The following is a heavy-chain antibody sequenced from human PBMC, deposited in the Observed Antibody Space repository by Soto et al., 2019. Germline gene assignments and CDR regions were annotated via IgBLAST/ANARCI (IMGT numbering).Heavy chain of an antibody. CDR1: GFTFGNYW. V-gene: IGHV3-7*01. CDR2: IKQDGSER. J-gene: IGHJ5*02. Sequence: GGSLRLSCAASGFTFGNYWMSWVRQAPGKGPEWVANIKQDGSERNYVDSVKGRFTISRDNAENSLYLQMNSLRVEDTGVYYCSSARHIGPWGQGTLVTVSS. CDR3: SSARHIGP. D-gene: IGHD2-21*01.